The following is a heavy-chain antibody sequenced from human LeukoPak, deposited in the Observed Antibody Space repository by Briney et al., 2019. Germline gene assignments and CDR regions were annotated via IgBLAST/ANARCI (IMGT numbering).Heavy chain of an antibody. CDR1: GGSISSYY. CDR2: IYYSGST. CDR3: ARAGPAYDFWSGSDY. D-gene: IGHD3-3*01. J-gene: IGHJ4*02. Sequence: SETLSLTCTVSGGSISSYYWSWIRQPPGKGLEWIGYIYYSGSTNYNPSLKSRVTISVDTSKNQFSLKLSSVTAADTAVYYCARAGPAYDFWSGSDYWGQGTLVTVSS. V-gene: IGHV4-59*01.